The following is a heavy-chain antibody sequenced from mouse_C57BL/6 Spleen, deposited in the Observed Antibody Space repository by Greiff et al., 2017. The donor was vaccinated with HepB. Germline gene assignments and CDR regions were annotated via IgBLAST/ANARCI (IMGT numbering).Heavy chain of an antibody. CDR2: ISYDGSN. J-gene: IGHJ2*01. CDR1: GYSITSGYY. Sequence: EVQLQQSGPGLVKPSQSLSLTCSVTGYSITSGYYWNWIRQFPGNKLEWMGYISYDGSNNYNPSLKNRISITRDTSKNQFFLKLNSVTTEDTATYYCARAGDYDDFDYWGQGTTLTVSS. V-gene: IGHV3-6*01. D-gene: IGHD2-4*01. CDR3: ARAGDYDDFDY.